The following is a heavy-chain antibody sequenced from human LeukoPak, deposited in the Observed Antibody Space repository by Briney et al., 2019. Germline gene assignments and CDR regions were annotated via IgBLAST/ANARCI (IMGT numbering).Heavy chain of an antibody. CDR3: AKDISVHGSSIRFLEWLPYDAFDI. J-gene: IGHJ3*02. Sequence: PGGSLRLSCAASGFTFSSYAMSWVRQAPGKGLEWVSAISGSGGSTYYADSVKGRFTIPRDNSKNTLYLQMNSLRAEDTAVYYCAKDISVHGSSIRFLEWLPYDAFDIWGQGTMVTVSS. V-gene: IGHV3-23*01. CDR2: ISGSGGST. D-gene: IGHD3-3*01. CDR1: GFTFSSYA.